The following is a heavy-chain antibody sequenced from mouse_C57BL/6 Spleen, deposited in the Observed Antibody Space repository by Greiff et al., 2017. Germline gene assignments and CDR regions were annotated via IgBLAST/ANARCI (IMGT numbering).Heavy chain of an antibody. J-gene: IGHJ2*01. D-gene: IGHD2-3*01. CDR3: ARDDGYSGDY. Sequence: VQLQQSGAELVKPGASVKLSCTASGFNITDYYMHWVKQRTEQGLEWIGRIDPEDGETKYTPKFQGTATITADTSSNTAYLQLSSLTSEDTAVYYCARDDGYSGDYGGQGTTLTVSA. V-gene: IGHV14-2*01. CDR2: IDPEDGET. CDR1: GFNITDYY.